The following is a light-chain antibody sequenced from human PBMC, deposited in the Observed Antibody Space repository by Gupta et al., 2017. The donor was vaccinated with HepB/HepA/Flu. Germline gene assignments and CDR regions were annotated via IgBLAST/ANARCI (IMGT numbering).Light chain of an antibody. CDR1: QSITNF. J-gene: IGKJ4*02. CDR2: TAS. Sequence: DIQMTLYPSSLSASVGDRVTITCRASQSITNFLNWYQQKPGKAPKLLIYTASSLQSGVPSRFSGSVSGTDFTLTISSLQPEDFATYYCQQCDTTPRTIGEGTKVEIK. V-gene: IGKV1-39*01. CDR3: QQCDTTPRT.